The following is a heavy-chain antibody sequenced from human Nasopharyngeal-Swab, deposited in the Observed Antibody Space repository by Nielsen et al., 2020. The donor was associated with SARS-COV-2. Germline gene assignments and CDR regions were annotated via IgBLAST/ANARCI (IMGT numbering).Heavy chain of an antibody. Sequence: SETLSLTCAVYGGSFSGYYWSWIRQPTGKGLEWIGEINHSGSTNYNPSLKSRVTISVDTSKNQFSLKLSSVTAADTAVYYCARGRYCSSTSCFRPTTHKNWYFDLWGRGTLVTVSS. CDR1: GGSFSGYY. CDR2: INHSGST. V-gene: IGHV4-34*01. D-gene: IGHD2-2*01. CDR3: ARGRYCSSTSCFRPTTHKNWYFDL. J-gene: IGHJ2*01.